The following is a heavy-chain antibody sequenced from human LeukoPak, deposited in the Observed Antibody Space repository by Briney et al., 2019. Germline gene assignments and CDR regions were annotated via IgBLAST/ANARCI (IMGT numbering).Heavy chain of an antibody. D-gene: IGHD3-10*01. CDR3: ARDHSYYFGSQTSTLDV. CDR1: GFTFSSYG. Sequence: GGSLRLSCAASGFTFSSYGMHWVRQAPGKGLEWVAVISYDGSNKYYADSVKGRFTISRDNSKNTLYLQMNSLRAEDTAVYYCARDHSYYFGSQTSTLDVWGQGTAVTVSS. CDR2: ISYDGSNK. J-gene: IGHJ6*02. V-gene: IGHV3-30*03.